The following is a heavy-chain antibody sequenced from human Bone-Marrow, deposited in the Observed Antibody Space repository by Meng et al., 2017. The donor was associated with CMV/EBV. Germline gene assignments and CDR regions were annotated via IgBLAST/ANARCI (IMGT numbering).Heavy chain of an antibody. CDR1: GFTFSSYW. CDR3: ARERAQAY. V-gene: IGHV3-7*01. CDR2: IKHDGSEE. Sequence: GGSLRLSCAASGFTFSSYWMTWVRQAPGKGLEWVANIKHDGSEEYYVDSEKGRFTISRDNAKKSLYRQMNSLRAEDTAVYYCARERAQAYWGQGTLVTVSS. J-gene: IGHJ4*02.